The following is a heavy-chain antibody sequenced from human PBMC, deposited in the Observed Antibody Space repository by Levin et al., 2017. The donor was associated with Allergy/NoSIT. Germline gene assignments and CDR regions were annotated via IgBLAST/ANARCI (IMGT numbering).Heavy chain of an antibody. D-gene: IGHD3-22*01. CDR1: GYIFNLYG. CDR2: ISGHNGNT. J-gene: IGHJ4*02. CDR3: ARVEYYDSSGYYGH. Sequence: GESLKISCKTSGYIFNLYGITWVRQAPGQGLEWMGWISGHNGNTDYSQKYQGRVTLTTDTSTSTVYMELRSLRSDDTAVYYCARVEYYDSSGYYGHWGQGTLVTVSS. V-gene: IGHV1-18*01.